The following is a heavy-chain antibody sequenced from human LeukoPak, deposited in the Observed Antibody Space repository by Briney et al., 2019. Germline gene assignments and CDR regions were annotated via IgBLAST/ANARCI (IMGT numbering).Heavy chain of an antibody. J-gene: IGHJ3*02. CDR1: GGSIRTYY. CDR3: ANKPSWIQQNTGDAFDI. V-gene: IGHV4-59*12. CDR2: IYYSGTT. D-gene: IGHD5-18*01. Sequence: SETLSLTCTVSGGSIRTYYWSWIRQPPGKGLEWIGYIYYSGTTNYNPSLKSQVTISVDTSKNQFSLKLSSVTAADTAVYYCANKPSWIQQNTGDAFDIWGQGTMVTVSS.